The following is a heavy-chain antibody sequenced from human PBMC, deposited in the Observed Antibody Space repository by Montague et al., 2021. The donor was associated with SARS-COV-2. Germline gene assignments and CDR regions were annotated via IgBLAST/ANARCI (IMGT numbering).Heavy chain of an antibody. Sequence: SETLSLTCTVSGGSISSSSYYWGWIRQPPGKGLEWIGYIYYSGSTYYNPSLKSRVTISVDTSKNQFSLKLSSVTAADTAVYYCARQPTRGITIFGVVTDCGMDVWGQGTTVTVSS. J-gene: IGHJ6*02. V-gene: IGHV4-39*01. CDR1: GGSISSSSYY. CDR3: ARQPTRGITIFGVVTDCGMDV. D-gene: IGHD3-3*01. CDR2: IYYSGST.